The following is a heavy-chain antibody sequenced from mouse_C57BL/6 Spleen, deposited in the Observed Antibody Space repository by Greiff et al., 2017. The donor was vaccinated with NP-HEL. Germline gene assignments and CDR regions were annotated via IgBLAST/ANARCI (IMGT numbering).Heavy chain of an antibody. D-gene: IGHD2-3*01. CDR3: ARTLDGFNVYYYAMDY. CDR1: GETRKGGG. CDR2: ILPGSGIT. J-gene: IGHJ4*01. Sequence: QVQLKESGAELMKPGGEVKGGGKETGETRKGGGRVGGERGGGRCLEWIGEILPGSGITHYTEKVTAKATSTADTSSNTAYMQLSSLTTEDSAIYYCARTLDGFNVYYYAMDYWGQGTSVTVSS. V-gene: IGHV1-9*01.